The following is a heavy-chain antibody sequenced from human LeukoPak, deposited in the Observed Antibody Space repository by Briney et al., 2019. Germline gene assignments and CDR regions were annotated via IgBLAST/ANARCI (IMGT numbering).Heavy chain of an antibody. CDR3: ARVRHYDTLTGYLPEPYYYAMDV. D-gene: IGHD3-9*01. J-gene: IGHJ6*02. CDR2: INPNSGGT. Sequence: ASVKVSCKASGHTFTGDYMYWVRQAPGQGLEWMGWINPNSGGTNYAQKFQGRVTMTRDTSISTAYMELSSLRSDDTAVYYCARVRHYDTLTGYLPEPYYYAMDVWGQGTTVTVSS. CDR1: GHTFTGDY. V-gene: IGHV1-2*02.